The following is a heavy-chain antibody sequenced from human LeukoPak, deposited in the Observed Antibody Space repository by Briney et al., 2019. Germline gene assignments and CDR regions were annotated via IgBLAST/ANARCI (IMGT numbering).Heavy chain of an antibody. J-gene: IGHJ4*02. CDR3: AKVLFYYDSRDYFDY. D-gene: IGHD3-22*01. CDR2: IYSGGST. V-gene: IGHV3-53*01. Sequence: GGSLRLSCAASGFTVSSNYMSWVRQAPGKGLEWVSVIYSGGSTYYADSVKGRFTISRDNSKNTLYLQMNSLRAEDTAVYYCAKVLFYYDSRDYFDYWGQGTLVTVSP. CDR1: GFTVSSNY.